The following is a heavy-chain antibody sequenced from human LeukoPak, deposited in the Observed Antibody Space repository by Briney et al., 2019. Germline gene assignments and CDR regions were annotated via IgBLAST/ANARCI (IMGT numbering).Heavy chain of an antibody. D-gene: IGHD6-25*01. J-gene: IGHJ6*02. Sequence: PGGSLRLSCAASGFTFSSYAMNWVRQAPGKGPEWVSTISGSGGSTYYADSVKGRFTISRDNSKNTVYLQMNRLRAEDTAVYYCAGPAAGDVWGQGTTVTVSS. V-gene: IGHV3-23*01. CDR3: AGPAAGDV. CDR2: ISGSGGST. CDR1: GFTFSSYA.